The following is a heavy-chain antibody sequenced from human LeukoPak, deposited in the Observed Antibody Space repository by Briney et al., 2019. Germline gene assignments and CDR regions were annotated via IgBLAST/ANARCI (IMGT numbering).Heavy chain of an antibody. V-gene: IGHV5-51*01. CDR3: ARPLEYGSGDDAFGI. CDR1: GYSFTSYC. J-gene: IGHJ3*02. Sequence: EESLKISCKGSGYSFTSYCIGCVRQLPPKSLQWMGSIYPDDSYTRYSQYFQGKVTISADKSISIAYLQWSSLKASDTAMYYCARPLEYGSGDDAFGIWGQGTMVTVSS. D-gene: IGHD3-10*01. CDR2: IYPDDSYT.